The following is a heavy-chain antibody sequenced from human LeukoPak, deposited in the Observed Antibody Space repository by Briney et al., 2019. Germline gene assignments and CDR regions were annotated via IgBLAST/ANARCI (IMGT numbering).Heavy chain of an antibody. J-gene: IGHJ6*02. CDR2: ISSSSSYT. D-gene: IGHD3-9*01. CDR3: ARRISTGYYYGMDV. Sequence: PGGSLRLSCAASGFTFSDYYMSWIRQAPGKGLEWVSYISSSSSYTNYADSVKGRFTISRDNAKNSLYLQMNSLRAEDTAVYYCARRISTGYYYGMDVWGQGTTVTVSS. V-gene: IGHV3-11*03. CDR1: GFTFSDYY.